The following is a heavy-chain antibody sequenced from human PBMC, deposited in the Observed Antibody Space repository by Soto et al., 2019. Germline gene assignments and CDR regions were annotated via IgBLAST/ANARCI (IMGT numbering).Heavy chain of an antibody. CDR2: INHSGST. D-gene: IGHD2-15*01. CDR1: GGSFSGYY. J-gene: IGHJ5*02. Sequence: QVQLQQWGAGLLKPSETLSLTCAVYGGSFSGYYWSWIRQPPGKGLEWIGEINHSGSTNYNPSLKSRVTISVDTSKNQFSLKLSSVTAADTAVYYCARIPRRYCSGSSCYKFDPWGKGTLVTVSS. CDR3: ARIPRRYCSGSSCYKFDP. V-gene: IGHV4-34*01.